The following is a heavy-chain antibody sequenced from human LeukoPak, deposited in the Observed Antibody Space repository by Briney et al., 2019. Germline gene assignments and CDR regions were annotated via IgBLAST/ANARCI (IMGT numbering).Heavy chain of an antibody. D-gene: IGHD3-10*02. CDR3: AKDLHYYVAMGV. V-gene: IGHV3-23*01. J-gene: IGHJ6*02. Sequence: GGSLRLSCAASGFTIGGFAMTWVRQAPGKGLEWVSSIGSDYKTHYSESVKGRFAISRDNSQSTVFLQMNSLRAEDTALYYCAKDLHYYVAMGVWGQGTAVTVSS. CDR1: GFTIGGFA. CDR2: IGSDYKT.